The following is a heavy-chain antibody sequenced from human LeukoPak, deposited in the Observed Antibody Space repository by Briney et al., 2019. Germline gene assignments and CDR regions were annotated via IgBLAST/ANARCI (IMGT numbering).Heavy chain of an antibody. J-gene: IGHJ6*03. D-gene: IGHD6-6*01. CDR2: IRSKAYGGTT. Sequence: GRSLRLSCTASGFTFGDYAMSWVRQAPGKGLEWVGFIRSKAYGGTTEYAASVKGRFTISRDDSKSIAYLQMNSLKTEDTAVYYCTREIPASYYYYYYMDVWGKGTTVTVSS. V-gene: IGHV3-49*04. CDR3: TREIPASYYYYYYMDV. CDR1: GFTFGDYA.